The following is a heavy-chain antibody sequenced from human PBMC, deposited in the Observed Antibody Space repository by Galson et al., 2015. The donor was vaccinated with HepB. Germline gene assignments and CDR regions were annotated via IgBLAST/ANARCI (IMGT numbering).Heavy chain of an antibody. CDR2: IWHDGSKE. D-gene: IGHD5-24*01. Sequence: SLRLSCAASGFTFSSYGMHWVRQAPGKGLEWVAVIWHDGSKEYYADSVKGRFTISRDNSKNTLYLQMSSLRDEDTAVYYCARGDEVGSKMANDYYYMDVWGKGTPVTVSS. J-gene: IGHJ6*03. CDR3: ARGDEVGSKMANDYYYMDV. V-gene: IGHV3-33*01. CDR1: GFTFSSYG.